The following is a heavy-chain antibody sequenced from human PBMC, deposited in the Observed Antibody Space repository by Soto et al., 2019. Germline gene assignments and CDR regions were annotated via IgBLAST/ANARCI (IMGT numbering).Heavy chain of an antibody. J-gene: IGHJ1*01. CDR1: GFTFSSYS. V-gene: IGHV3-48*01. D-gene: IGHD4-17*01. CDR3: ARDQVTTFHAEYFQH. Sequence: EVQLVESGGGLVQPGGSLRLSCAASGFTFSSYSMNWVRQAPGKGLEWVSYISSSSSTIYYADSVKGRFTISRDNAKNSLYLQMNSLRAEDTAVYYGARDQVTTFHAEYFQHWGQGTLVTVSS. CDR2: ISSSSSTI.